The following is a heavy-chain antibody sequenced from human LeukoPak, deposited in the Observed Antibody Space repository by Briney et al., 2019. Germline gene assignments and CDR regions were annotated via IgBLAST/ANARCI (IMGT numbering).Heavy chain of an antibody. CDR2: IKQDGSEK. Sequence: GGSLRLSCAASGFTFSSYWMSWVRQAPGKGLEWVANIKQDGSEKYYVDSVKGRFTISRDNAKNSLYLQMNSLRAEDTAVYYCARARTAAGYYYMDVWGKGTTVTISS. J-gene: IGHJ6*03. V-gene: IGHV3-7*01. CDR1: GFTFSSYW. CDR3: ARARTAAGYYYMDV. D-gene: IGHD6-13*01.